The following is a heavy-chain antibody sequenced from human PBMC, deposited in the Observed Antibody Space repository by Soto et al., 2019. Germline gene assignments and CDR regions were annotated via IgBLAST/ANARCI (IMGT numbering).Heavy chain of an antibody. CDR1: GGSFGNSA. CDR3: ATGVIWIGYFTVDS. Sequence: SVKVSCKASGGSFGNSAINWVRQTPGQGLEWLGGFIPVYRTLNYAQKFQSRVTITTDESTGTAYMTLSSLASNDTAVYYCATGVIWIGYFTVDSWGQGTRVTVYS. J-gene: IGHJ4*02. D-gene: IGHD3-3*01. V-gene: IGHV1-69*05. CDR2: FIPVYRTL.